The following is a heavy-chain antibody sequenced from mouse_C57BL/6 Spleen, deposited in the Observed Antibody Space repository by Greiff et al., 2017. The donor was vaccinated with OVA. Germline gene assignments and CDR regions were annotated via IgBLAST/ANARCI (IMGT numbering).Heavy chain of an antibody. CDR3: ARALYGSSPYYAMDY. CDR2: IYPGDGDT. Sequence: VMLVESGPELVKPGASVKISCKASGYAFSSSWMNWVKQRPGKGLEWIGRIYPGDGDTNYNGKFKGKATLTADKSSSTAYMQLSSLTSEDSAVYFCARALYGSSPYYAMDYWGQGTSVTVSS. CDR1: GYAFSSSW. V-gene: IGHV1-82*01. J-gene: IGHJ4*01. D-gene: IGHD1-1*01.